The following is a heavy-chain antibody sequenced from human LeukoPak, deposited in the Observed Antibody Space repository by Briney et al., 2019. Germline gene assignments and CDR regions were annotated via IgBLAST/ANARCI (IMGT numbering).Heavy chain of an antibody. Sequence: KPGGSLRLSCAASGFTFSTYEMSWVRQAPGKGLEWVSSISSSSSYIYYADSVKGRFTISRDNAKNSLYLQMNSLRAEDTAVYYCARADTAMPTDYWGQGTLVTVSS. CDR1: GFTFSTYE. J-gene: IGHJ4*02. V-gene: IGHV3-21*01. D-gene: IGHD5-18*01. CDR2: ISSSSSYI. CDR3: ARADTAMPTDY.